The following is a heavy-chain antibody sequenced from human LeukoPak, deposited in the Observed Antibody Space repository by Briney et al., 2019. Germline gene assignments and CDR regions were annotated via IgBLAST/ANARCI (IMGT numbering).Heavy chain of an antibody. CDR1: GYSFTSYW. V-gene: IGHV5-51*01. CDR3: ARRSVWSSSSTTYYYFDY. J-gene: IGHJ4*02. Sequence: GESLKISCKGSGYSFTSYWIGWVRQMPGKGLEWMGIIYPGDSDTRYSPSFQGQVTISADKSISTAYLRWSSLKASDTAMYYCARRSVWSSSSTTYYYFDYWGQGTLVTVSS. D-gene: IGHD6-6*01. CDR2: IYPGDSDT.